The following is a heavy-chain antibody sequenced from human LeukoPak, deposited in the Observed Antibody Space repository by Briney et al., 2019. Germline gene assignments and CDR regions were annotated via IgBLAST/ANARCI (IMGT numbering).Heavy chain of an antibody. Sequence: SGGSLRLSCAASGFTFSDYYMTWIRQTPGKGLEWVSFISSSGTIIYYTDSVKGRFTISRDNAKNSLYLQMNSLRAEDTAVYYCARDDNVYYYGSGSYSYFDYWGQGTLVTVSS. V-gene: IGHV3-11*04. J-gene: IGHJ4*02. CDR3: ARDDNVYYYGSGSYSYFDY. CDR2: ISSSGTII. CDR1: GFTFSDYY. D-gene: IGHD3-10*01.